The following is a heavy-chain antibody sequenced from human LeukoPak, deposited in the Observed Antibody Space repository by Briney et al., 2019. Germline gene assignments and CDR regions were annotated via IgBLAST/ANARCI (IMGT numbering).Heavy chain of an antibody. J-gene: IGHJ4*02. CDR2: ISSSSSYI. CDR3: ARDRGCSKIHEFDY. V-gene: IGHV3-21*01. CDR1: GFTFSSYS. D-gene: IGHD3-16*01. Sequence: GGSLRLSCAASGFTFSSYSMNWVRQAPGKGLEWVSSISSSSSYIYYADSVKGRFTISRDNAKNSLYLQMNSLRAEDTAVYYCARDRGCSKIHEFDYWGQGTLVTVSS.